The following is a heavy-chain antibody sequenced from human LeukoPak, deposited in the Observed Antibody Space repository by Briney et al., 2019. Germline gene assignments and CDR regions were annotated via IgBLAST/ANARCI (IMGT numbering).Heavy chain of an antibody. CDR2: IYYSGST. Sequence: SETLSLTCTVSGGSISSYYWSRIRQPPGKGLEWIGYIYYSGSTNYNPSLKSRVTISVDTSKNQFSLKLSSVTAADTAVYYCASDSGSSFDAFDIWGQGTMVTVSS. D-gene: IGHD1-26*01. CDR3: ASDSGSSFDAFDI. CDR1: GGSISSYY. J-gene: IGHJ3*02. V-gene: IGHV4-59*01.